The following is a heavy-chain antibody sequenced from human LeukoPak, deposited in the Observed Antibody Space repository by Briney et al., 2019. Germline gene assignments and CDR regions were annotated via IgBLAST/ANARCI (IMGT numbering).Heavy chain of an antibody. J-gene: IGHJ6*02. CDR1: GFTFSSYG. CDR2: IWYDGSNK. D-gene: IGHD1-1*01. V-gene: IGHV3-33*01. CDR3: ARSGTRLYYYGMDV. Sequence: GGSLRLSCAASGFTFSSYGMHWVRQAPGKGLEWVAVIWYDGSNKYYADSVKGRLTISRDNSKNTLYLQMNSLRAEDTAVYYCARSGTRLYYYGMDVWGQGTTVTVSS.